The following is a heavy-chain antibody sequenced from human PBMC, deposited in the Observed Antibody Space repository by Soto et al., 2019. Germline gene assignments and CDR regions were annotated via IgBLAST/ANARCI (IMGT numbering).Heavy chain of an antibody. CDR3: AREGGFDWFYP. CDR2: ISLSGTTI. CDR1: GFTFSDYE. J-gene: IGHJ5*02. V-gene: IGHV3-48*03. Sequence: GSLRLSCAASGFTFSDYEMNWVRQAPGKGLEWVSYISLSGTTIHYADSVKGRFTISRDNAKSSVYLQMNSLRVEDTAIYYCAREGGFDWFYPWGQGTLVTVS.